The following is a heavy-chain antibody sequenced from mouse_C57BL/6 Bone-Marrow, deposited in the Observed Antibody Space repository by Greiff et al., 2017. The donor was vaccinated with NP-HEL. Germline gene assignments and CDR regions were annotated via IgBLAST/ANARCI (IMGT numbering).Heavy chain of an antibody. J-gene: IGHJ2*01. V-gene: IGHV1-52*01. CDR3: ARGWDRGYYFDY. CDR2: IDPSDSET. Sequence: QVQLQQPGAELVRPGSSVKLSCKASGYTFTSYWMHWVQQRPIQGLEWIGNIDPSDSETHYNQKFKDKATLTVDKSSSTAYMQLSSLTSEDSAVYYCARGWDRGYYFDYWGQGTTLTVSS. D-gene: IGHD3-3*01. CDR1: GYTFTSYW.